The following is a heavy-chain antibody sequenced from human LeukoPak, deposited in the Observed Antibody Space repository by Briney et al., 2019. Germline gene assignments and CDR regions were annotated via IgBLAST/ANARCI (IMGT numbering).Heavy chain of an antibody. Sequence: GRSLRLSCAASGFTFSSYAMHWVRQAPGKGLEWVAVISYDGSNKYYADSVKGRFTISRDNSKNTLYLQMNSLRSEDTAVYYCATALLVPGYYYGMDVWGQGTTVTVSS. CDR1: GFTFSSYA. CDR3: ATALLVPGYYYGMDV. V-gene: IGHV3-30-3*01. CDR2: ISYDGSNK. J-gene: IGHJ6*02.